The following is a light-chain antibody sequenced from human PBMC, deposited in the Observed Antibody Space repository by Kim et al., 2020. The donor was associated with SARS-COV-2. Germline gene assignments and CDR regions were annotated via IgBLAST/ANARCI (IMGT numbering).Light chain of an antibody. Sequence: PGERVTLSCRTSQTISRDLAWYQQKPGQAPRLLIYGVSTRATGIPATFTGSGSGTEFTLTISSLQSEDFALYYCQQYNDWPLTFGGGTKV. J-gene: IGKJ4*01. CDR3: QQYNDWPLT. CDR2: GVS. V-gene: IGKV3-15*01. CDR1: QTISRD.